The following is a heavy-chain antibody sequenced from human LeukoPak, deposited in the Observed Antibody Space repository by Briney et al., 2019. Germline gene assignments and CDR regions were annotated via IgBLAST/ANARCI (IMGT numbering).Heavy chain of an antibody. CDR3: ARQREWELLRRGDDAFDI. D-gene: IGHD1-26*01. V-gene: IGHV5-51*01. J-gene: IGHJ3*02. CDR1: GYSFTSYW. Sequence: GESLKISCKGSGYSFTSYWIGWVRQMPGKGLEWMGIIYPGDSDTRYSPSFQGQVTISADKSISTAYLQWSSLKASDTAMYYCARQREWELLRRGDDAFDIWGQGTMVTVSS. CDR2: IYPGDSDT.